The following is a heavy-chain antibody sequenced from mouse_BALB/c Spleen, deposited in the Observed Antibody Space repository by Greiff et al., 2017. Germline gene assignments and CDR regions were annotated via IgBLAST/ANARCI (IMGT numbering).Heavy chain of an antibody. V-gene: IGHV1-5*01. CDR1: GYSFTSYW. Sequence: EVQLQQSGTVLARPGASVKMSCKASGYSFTSYWMHWVKQRPGQGLEWIGAIYPGNSDTSYTQKFKGKSKLTAVTSASTAYMELSSLTNEDSAVYYWTRSEYGNYLDYWGQGTTLTVSS. J-gene: IGHJ2*01. D-gene: IGHD2-10*02. CDR2: IYPGNSDT. CDR3: TRSEYGNYLDY.